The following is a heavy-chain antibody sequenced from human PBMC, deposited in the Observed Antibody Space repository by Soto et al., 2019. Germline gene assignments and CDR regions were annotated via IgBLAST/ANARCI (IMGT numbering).Heavy chain of an antibody. Sequence: VQLQESGPGLVKPSETLSLTCTVSGGSPSNYYWSWIRQPPGKGLEWVGYMFNGGSANNNPSLKSRVAISVDMSQNQFSLKLTSVTAADTAVYYCARHGAIYSNSWYDFDYWGQGTLVTVSS. CDR2: MFNGGSA. CDR3: ARHGAIYSNSWYDFDY. D-gene: IGHD5-18*01. J-gene: IGHJ4*02. CDR1: GGSPSNYY. V-gene: IGHV4-59*08.